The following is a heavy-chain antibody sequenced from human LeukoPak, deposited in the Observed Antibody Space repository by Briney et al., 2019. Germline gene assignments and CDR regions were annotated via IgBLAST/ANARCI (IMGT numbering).Heavy chain of an antibody. CDR3: ARGLRRYSYGYAPLGG. D-gene: IGHD5-18*01. Sequence: PSETLSLTCSVSGGSISSRYYWGWIRQSPGKGLEWIGGLYYTGSTNYNPSLKSRVTISVDTSKNQFSLKLSSVTAADTAVYYCARGLRRYSYGYAPLGGWGQGTLVTVSS. CDR1: GGSISSRYY. V-gene: IGHV4-39*07. CDR2: LYYTGST. J-gene: IGHJ1*01.